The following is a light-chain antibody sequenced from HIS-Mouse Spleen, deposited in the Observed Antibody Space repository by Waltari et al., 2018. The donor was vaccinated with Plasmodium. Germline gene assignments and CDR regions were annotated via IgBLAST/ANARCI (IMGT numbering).Light chain of an antibody. CDR2: SNN. CDR1: SPNIGSNT. V-gene: IGLV1-44*01. CDR3: AAWDDSLNGVV. J-gene: IGLJ2*01. Sequence: QSVLTQPPSASGTPGQSVTISCSGISPNIGSNTVNWYQQLPGTAPKLLIYSNNQRPSGVPDRFSGSKSGTSASLAISGLQSEDEADYYCAAWDDSLNGVVFGGGTKLTVL.